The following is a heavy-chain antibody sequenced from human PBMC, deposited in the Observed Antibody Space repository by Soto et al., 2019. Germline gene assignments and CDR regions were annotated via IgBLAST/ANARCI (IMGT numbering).Heavy chain of an antibody. Sequence: QVQLHQWGAGLLKPSETLSLACSIYSGSFSGYYWSSIRQPPGKGLGWIGEISQRGNTNYSPSLKSRVSISIDTSKKQFSLNLASVSAADTAVYYCARAPKVSGSSQTRPDFWGEGTLVTVSS. CDR1: SGSFSGYY. D-gene: IGHD6-6*01. CDR2: ISQRGNT. CDR3: ARAPKVSGSSQTRPDF. J-gene: IGHJ4*02. V-gene: IGHV4-34*01.